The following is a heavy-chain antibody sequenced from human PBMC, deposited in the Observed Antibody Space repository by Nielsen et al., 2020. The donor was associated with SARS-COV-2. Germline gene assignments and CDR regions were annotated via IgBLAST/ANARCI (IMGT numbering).Heavy chain of an antibody. J-gene: IGHJ6*04. CDR3: ASPRAGV. V-gene: IGHV4-30-4*01. CDR1: GGSISRGDYY. Sequence: SGSLTLSCTVSGGSISRGDYYWSWIRQPPGKGLEWIGYIYYSGSTYYNPSLKSRVTISVDTSKNQFSLKLSSVTAADTAVYYCASPRAGVWGKGTTVTVSS. CDR2: IYYSGST.